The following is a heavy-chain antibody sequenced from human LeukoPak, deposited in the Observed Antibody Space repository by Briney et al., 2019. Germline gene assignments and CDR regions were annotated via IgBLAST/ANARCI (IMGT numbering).Heavy chain of an antibody. Sequence: KTSETLSLTCSVSSGSTNSYHWSWIRQPPGKGLEWVGYIYYNGDTKYNPSLKSRLTISLDTSQNQFSLKLSSVTAADTAVYYCARGVYIAAAQYGYWGQGTLVTVSS. CDR3: ARGVYIAAAQYGY. CDR1: SGSTNSYH. CDR2: IYYNGDT. V-gene: IGHV4-59*08. D-gene: IGHD6-13*01. J-gene: IGHJ4*02.